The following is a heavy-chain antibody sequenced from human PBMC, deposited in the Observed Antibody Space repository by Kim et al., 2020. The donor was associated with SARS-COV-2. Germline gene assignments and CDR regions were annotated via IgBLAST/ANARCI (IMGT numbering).Heavy chain of an antibody. D-gene: IGHD3-10*01. CDR2: IYHSGST. Sequence: SETLSLTCAVSGGSISSSNWWSWVRQPPGKGLEWIGEIYHSGSTNYNPSLKSRVTISVDKSKNQFSLKLSSVTAADTAVYYCARMEYYYGSGSYYEGGSGFDPWGQGTRVTVSS. CDR3: ARMEYYYGSGSYYEGGSGFDP. J-gene: IGHJ5*02. CDR1: GGSISSSNW. V-gene: IGHV4-4*02.